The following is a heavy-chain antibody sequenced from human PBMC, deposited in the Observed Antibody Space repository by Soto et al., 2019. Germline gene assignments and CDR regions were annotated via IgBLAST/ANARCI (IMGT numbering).Heavy chain of an antibody. CDR1: GFIFSSYA. J-gene: IGHJ4*02. CDR3: ASELLVVAAPDY. Sequence: QVQLVESGGGVVQPGRSLRLSCAASGFIFSSYAMHWVRQAPGKGLEWVAVISSDGSSKYYADSVKGRLTISRDNSKNTLYLQMNSLRPEDTAVYYCASELLVVAAPDYWGQGTLVNGSS. CDR2: ISSDGSSK. D-gene: IGHD2-15*01. V-gene: IGHV3-30-3*01.